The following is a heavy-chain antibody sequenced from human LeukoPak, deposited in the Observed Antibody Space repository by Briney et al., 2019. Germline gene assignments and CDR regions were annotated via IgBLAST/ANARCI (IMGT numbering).Heavy chain of an antibody. Sequence: PSETLSRTCAVYGGSLGSYYWTWVRQPPGKGLEWIGEISHSGGANYCPSLKSRVTISLDTSKNQFSLRLTSVTAADTAVYYCARLTWDLPPGGLYYNYYIDVWDKGATVTVSS. D-gene: IGHD1-26*01. J-gene: IGHJ6*03. V-gene: IGHV4-34*01. CDR1: GGSLGSYY. CDR3: ARLTWDLPPGGLYYNYYIDV. CDR2: ISHSGGA.